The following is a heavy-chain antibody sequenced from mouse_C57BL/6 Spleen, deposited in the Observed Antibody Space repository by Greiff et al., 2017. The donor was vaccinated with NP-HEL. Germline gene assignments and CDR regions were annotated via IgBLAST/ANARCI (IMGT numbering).Heavy chain of an antibody. CDR1: GYTFTDYY. D-gene: IGHD1-1*01. CDR2: NNPNNGGT. J-gene: IGHJ3*01. Sequence: EVQLQQSGPELVKPGASVKISCTASGYTFTDYYMNWVKQSHGKSLEWIGDNNPNNGGTSYNQKFKGKATLTVDKSSTPAYMALRRLTSEASAVDYCARGGVLLRSSFAYWGQGTLVTVAA. CDR3: ARGGVLLRSSFAY. V-gene: IGHV1-26*01.